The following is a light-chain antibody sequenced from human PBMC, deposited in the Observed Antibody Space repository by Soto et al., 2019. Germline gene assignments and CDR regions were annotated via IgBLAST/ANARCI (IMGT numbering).Light chain of an antibody. V-gene: IGLV2-11*01. J-gene: IGLJ3*02. CDR1: NSHVGGYNF. CDR3: CSYTASDIWV. Sequence: SALTQPRSVSGAPGQSVTSSCTGTNSHVGGYNFVSWYQQLPGKAPKLMISAVSQRPSGVPDRFSGSKSGNSASLTISGRQADDEADYFCCSYTASDIWVFGGGTKLTVL. CDR2: AVS.